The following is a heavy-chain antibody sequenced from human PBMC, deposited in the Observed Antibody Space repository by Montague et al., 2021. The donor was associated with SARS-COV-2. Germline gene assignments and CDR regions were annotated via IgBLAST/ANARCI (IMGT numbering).Heavy chain of an antibody. D-gene: IGHD6-13*01. CDR1: GFTFSAYW. V-gene: IGHV3-74*01. J-gene: IGHJ5*02. CDR2: IRADGTTT. CDR3: VRAFSNSFKWFDP. Sequence: SLRLSCAASGFTFSAYWMHWVRQAPGQGLEWVARIRADGTTTKYADSVKGRFTISRDNAQDTVYLHMTTLTAEDTAVYYCVRAFSNSFKWFDPWGQGTLVTVSS.